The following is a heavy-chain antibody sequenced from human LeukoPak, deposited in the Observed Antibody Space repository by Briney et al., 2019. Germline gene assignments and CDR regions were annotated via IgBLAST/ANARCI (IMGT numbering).Heavy chain of an antibody. CDR2: IVPMLDIT. CDR3: ARDGVGAATDYFDF. J-gene: IGHJ4*02. D-gene: IGHD1-26*01. CDR1: GGTFNTHA. Sequence: SVKVSCKASGGTFNTHAISWVRQAPGQGLEWMGRIVPMLDITNYAQKFRGRVTITADKSTNTAFMELSSLRSDDTAVYYCARDGVGAATDYFDFWGQGTLVTVSS. V-gene: IGHV1-69*04.